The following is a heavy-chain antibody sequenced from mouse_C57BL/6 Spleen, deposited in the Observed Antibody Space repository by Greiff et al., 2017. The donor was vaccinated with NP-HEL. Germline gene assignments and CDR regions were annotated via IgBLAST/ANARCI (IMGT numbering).Heavy chain of an antibody. CDR3: ARGYYCGSSYPWFAY. Sequence: EVMLVESGGGLVKPGGSLKLSCAASGFTFSDYGMHWVRQAPEKGLEWVAYISSGSSTIYYADTVKGRFTISRDNAKNTLFLQMTSLRSEDTAMYYCARGYYCGSSYPWFAYWGQGTLVTVSA. CDR1: GFTFSDYG. J-gene: IGHJ3*01. D-gene: IGHD1-1*01. V-gene: IGHV5-17*01. CDR2: ISSGSSTI.